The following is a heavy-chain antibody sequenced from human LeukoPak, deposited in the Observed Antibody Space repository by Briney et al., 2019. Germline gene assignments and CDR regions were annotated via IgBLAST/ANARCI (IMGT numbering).Heavy chain of an antibody. CDR1: DYTYTSYG. CDR2: IGGYNGNT. D-gene: IGHD1-1*01. J-gene: IGHJ5*02. CDR3: ARDGTPGTTFRFDP. V-gene: IGHV1-18*01. Sequence: ASVKVSCKASDYTYTSYGISWVRQAPGQGLEWMGWIGGYNGNTNYAQKFQARVTMTTDTSTTTAYMELRSLRSDDTAVYYCARDGTPGTTFRFDPWGQGTLVIVSS.